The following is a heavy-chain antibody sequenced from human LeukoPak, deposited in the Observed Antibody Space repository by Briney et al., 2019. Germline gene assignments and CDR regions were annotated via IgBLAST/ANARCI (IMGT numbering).Heavy chain of an antibody. V-gene: IGHV3-66*01. CDR2: IYSGGST. Sequence: PGGSLRLSCAASGFTVSSNYKSWVRQAPGKGLEWVSVIYSGGSTYYADSVKGRFTISRDNSKNTLYLQMNSLRAEDTAVYYCARVVVVAATGDWFDPWGQGTLVTVSS. CDR3: ARVVVVAATGDWFDP. D-gene: IGHD2-15*01. CDR1: GFTVSSNY. J-gene: IGHJ5*02.